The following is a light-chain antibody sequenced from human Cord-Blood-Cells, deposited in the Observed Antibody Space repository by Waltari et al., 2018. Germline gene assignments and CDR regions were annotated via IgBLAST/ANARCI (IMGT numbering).Light chain of an antibody. V-gene: IGLV2-11*01. J-gene: IGLJ3*02. CDR3: CSYAGSYTLV. CDR2: DVS. CDR1: SSDVGGYNS. Sequence: QSALTQPRPVSGSPGQSVNISCTGTSSDVGGYNSVSWYQQHPGKAPKLMIYDVSKRPSGVPDRFSGSKSGNTASLTISGLQAEDEADYYCCSYAGSYTLVFGGGTKLTVL.